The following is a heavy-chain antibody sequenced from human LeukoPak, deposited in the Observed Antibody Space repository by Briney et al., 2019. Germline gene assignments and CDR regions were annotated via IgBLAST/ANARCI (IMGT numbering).Heavy chain of an antibody. CDR3: ARESSGWYYYYMDV. Sequence: ASVKVSCKASGYTFTSYGISWVRQAPGQGLEWMGWISAYNGNTNYAQKLQGRVTMTTDTSTSTAYMEMRSLRSDDTAVYYCARESSGWYYYYMDVSGKGTTVTVSS. CDR2: ISAYNGNT. D-gene: IGHD6-19*01. J-gene: IGHJ6*03. CDR1: GYTFTSYG. V-gene: IGHV1-18*01.